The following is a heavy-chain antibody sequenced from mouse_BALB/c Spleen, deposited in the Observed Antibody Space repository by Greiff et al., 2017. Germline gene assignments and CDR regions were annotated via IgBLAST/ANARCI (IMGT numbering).Heavy chain of an antibody. J-gene: IGHJ2*01. V-gene: IGHV14-3*02. Sequence: VQLKQSGAELVKPGASVKLSCTASGFNITDTYMHWVKQRPEQGLEWIGRIDPANGNTNYDPKFQGKATITADTSSNTAYLQLSSLTSEDTAVYNCASGGMMTFDDWGEGTTLTVSS. CDR2: IDPANGNT. D-gene: IGHD2-13*01. CDR3: ASGGMMTFDD. CDR1: GFNITDTY.